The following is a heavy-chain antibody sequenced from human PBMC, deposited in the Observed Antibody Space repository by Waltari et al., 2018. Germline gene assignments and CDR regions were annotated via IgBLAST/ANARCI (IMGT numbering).Heavy chain of an antibody. CDR2: INGYGTST. CDR3: ATGDSHAFDM. V-gene: IGHV3-74*01. Sequence: EVQLVESGGGLVEFGGSLRLSCAASGFTFSSYYIHWVRQTPGKGLVWVSRINGYGTSTTYADSVKGRFTTSRDNARNTLHLQMNSLRVEDTAVYYCATGDSHAFDMWGQGTLVIVSS. D-gene: IGHD4-17*01. CDR1: GFTFSSYY. J-gene: IGHJ3*02.